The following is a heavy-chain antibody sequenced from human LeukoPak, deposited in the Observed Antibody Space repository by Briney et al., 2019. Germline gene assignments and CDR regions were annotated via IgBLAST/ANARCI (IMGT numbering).Heavy chain of an antibody. Sequence: SETLSLTCAVSGGSISSGGYSWSWIRQPPGKGLEWIGYIYHSGSTYYNPSLKSRVTISVDRSKNQFSLKLSSVTAADTAVYYCARGRYYSDYIDYWGQGALVTVSS. CDR3: ARGRYYSDYIDY. CDR2: IYHSGST. D-gene: IGHD4-11*01. V-gene: IGHV4-30-2*01. J-gene: IGHJ4*02. CDR1: GGSISSGGYS.